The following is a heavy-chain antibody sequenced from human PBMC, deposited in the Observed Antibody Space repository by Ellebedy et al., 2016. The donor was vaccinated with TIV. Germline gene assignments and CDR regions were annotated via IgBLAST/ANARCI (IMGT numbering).Heavy chain of an antibody. CDR2: IYYSGST. V-gene: IGHV4-59*08. CDR1: GGSISGYY. J-gene: IGHJ6*02. D-gene: IGHD6-19*01. Sequence: MPSETLSLTCTVSGGSISGYYWSWIRQPPGKGLEWIGYIYYSGSTNYNPSLKSRVTISVDTSKNQFSLRLSSVTAADTAVYYCARLAPLIPVATYFYHAMDVWGQGTTVTVSS. CDR3: ARLAPLIPVATYFYHAMDV.